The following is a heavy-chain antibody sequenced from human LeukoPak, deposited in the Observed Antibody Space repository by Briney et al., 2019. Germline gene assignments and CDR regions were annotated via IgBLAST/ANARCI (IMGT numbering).Heavy chain of an antibody. Sequence: SGPTLVNPTQTLTLTCTFSGFSLTTSGVGVGWIRQPPGKALEWLAVIYWDGDKRYSPSLKSRLTLTKDTSKNQVVLTMTNMDPVDTATFYCAHTSALTRYTSGWADVDYFDTWGRGTLVTVSS. CDR1: GFSLTTSGVG. CDR2: IYWDGDK. D-gene: IGHD6-19*01. V-gene: IGHV2-5*02. J-gene: IGHJ5*02. CDR3: AHTSALTRYTSGWADVDYFDT.